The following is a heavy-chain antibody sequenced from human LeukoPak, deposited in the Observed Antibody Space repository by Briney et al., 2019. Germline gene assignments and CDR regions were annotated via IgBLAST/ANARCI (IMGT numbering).Heavy chain of an antibody. J-gene: IGHJ4*02. CDR3: ARNVDIVATGDFDY. CDR1: GYTFTCYY. CDR2: INPNSGGT. Sequence: ASVKVSCKASGYTFTCYYMHWVRQAPGQGLEWMGWINPNSGGTNYAQKFQGRVTMTRDTSISTAYMELSRLRSDDTAVYYCARNVDIVATGDFDYWGQGTLVTVSS. D-gene: IGHD5-12*01. V-gene: IGHV1-2*02.